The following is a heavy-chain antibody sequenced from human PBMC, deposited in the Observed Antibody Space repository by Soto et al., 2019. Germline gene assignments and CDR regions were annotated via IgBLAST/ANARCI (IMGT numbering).Heavy chain of an antibody. Sequence: GESLKISCKGSGYSFTSYWISWVRQMPGKGLEWMGRIDPSDSYTNYSPSFQGHVTISADKSISAAYLQWSSLKASDTAMYYCARNKALMKDAFDIWGQGTMVTVSS. V-gene: IGHV5-10-1*01. CDR2: IDPSDSYT. CDR1: GYSFTSYW. J-gene: IGHJ3*02. CDR3: ARNKALMKDAFDI. D-gene: IGHD3-16*01.